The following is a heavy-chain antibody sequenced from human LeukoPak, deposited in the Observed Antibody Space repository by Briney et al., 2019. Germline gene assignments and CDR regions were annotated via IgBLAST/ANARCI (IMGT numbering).Heavy chain of an antibody. V-gene: IGHV3-30*03. J-gene: IGHJ4*02. CDR1: GFTFSSYG. Sequence: PGGSLRLSCAASGFTFSSYGMHWVRQAPGKGLEWVAVISYDGSNKYYADSVKGRFTISRDNSKNTLYLQMNSLRAEDTAVYYCARAFPYYYDSSGKVDYWGQGTLVTVSS. CDR3: ARAFPYYYDSSGKVDY. CDR2: ISYDGSNK. D-gene: IGHD3-22*01.